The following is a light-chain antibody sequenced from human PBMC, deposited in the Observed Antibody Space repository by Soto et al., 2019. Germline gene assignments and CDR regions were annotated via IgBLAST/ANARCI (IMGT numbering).Light chain of an antibody. CDR3: QQRHNWPRT. CDR2: AAS. V-gene: IGKV3-11*01. J-gene: IGKJ1*01. Sequence: EIVLTQSPATLSLSPGERATLSCRASQTVTSSLAWYQQKPGQAPRLLIYAASNRATGIPARFSGSGSGTDFYLTISSLEPEDFEVYYCQQRHNWPRTFGQGTKVEVK. CDR1: QTVTSS.